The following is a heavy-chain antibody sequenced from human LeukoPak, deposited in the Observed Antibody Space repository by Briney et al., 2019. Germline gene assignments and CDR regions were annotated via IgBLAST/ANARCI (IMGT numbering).Heavy chain of an antibody. CDR3: ADTDRYYAPFDY. CDR2: ISGSGGST. Sequence: GGSLRLSCAASGFTFSDYYMSWIRQAPGKGLEWVSAISGSGGSTYYADSVKGRFTISRDNSKNTLYLQMNSLRAEDTAVYYCADTDRYYAPFDYWGQGTLVTVSS. D-gene: IGHD2-2*01. V-gene: IGHV3-23*01. J-gene: IGHJ4*02. CDR1: GFTFSDYY.